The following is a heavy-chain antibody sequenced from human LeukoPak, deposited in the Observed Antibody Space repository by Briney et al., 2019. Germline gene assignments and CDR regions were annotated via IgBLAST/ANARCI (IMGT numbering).Heavy chain of an antibody. D-gene: IGHD2-2*01. J-gene: IGHJ4*02. CDR1: GFIFGASL. CDR2: IGPGGDGE. V-gene: IGHV3-7*01. CDR3: ARDLGYYATDY. Sequence: GGSLRLSCTGPGFIFGASLMTWVRQPPGRGLEWVANIGPGGDGEHYVDSVMGRFTISRDSGKNSIYLQMDSLRDEDTAVYYCARDLGYYATDYWGQGTLVTVSS.